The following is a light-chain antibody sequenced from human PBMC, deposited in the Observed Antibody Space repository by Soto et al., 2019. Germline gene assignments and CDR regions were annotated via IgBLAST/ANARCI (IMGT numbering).Light chain of an antibody. CDR1: SSNIGAEYD. V-gene: IGLV1-40*01. Sequence: QPVLTQPPSVSGAPGQRVAISCTGSSSNIGAEYDVHWYQQLPGTAPKRLIYGDNNRPSGVPDRFSGSKSGTSASLAITGLQPEDEADYYCQSYDSSLTTFGFGTGTKLTVL. J-gene: IGLJ1*01. CDR2: GDN. CDR3: QSYDSSLTTFG.